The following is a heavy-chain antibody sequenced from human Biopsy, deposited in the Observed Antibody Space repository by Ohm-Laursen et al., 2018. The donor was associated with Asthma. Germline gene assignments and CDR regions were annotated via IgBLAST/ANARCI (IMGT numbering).Heavy chain of an antibody. D-gene: IGHD5/OR15-5a*01. CDR3: ARIAMCTTSACGPYYIYKMDV. V-gene: IGHV3-23*01. Sequence: SLRLSCAASRFRFSDYDMNWVRQAPGKGLEWVATISSSSGSRDYADSVKGRFTISRASSNTVYLQMNWLRAEDTAIYYCARIAMCTTSACGPYYIYKMDVWGQGTTVTVSS. CDR1: RFRFSDYD. CDR2: ISSSSGSR. J-gene: IGHJ6*02.